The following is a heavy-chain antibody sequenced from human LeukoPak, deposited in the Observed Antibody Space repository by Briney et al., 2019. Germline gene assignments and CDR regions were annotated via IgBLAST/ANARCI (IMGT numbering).Heavy chain of an antibody. CDR1: GYIFDIYA. Sequence: GASVTVSCKASGYIFDIYALIWVRQAPGQGLELMGWINTNTGNPTYAQGFTGRFVFSLDTSVSTPYLQISSLTAEDTAVYYCARDYTLTLGTTTYFQHWGQGTLVTVSS. CDR2: INTNTGNP. CDR3: ARDYTLTLGTTTYFQH. V-gene: IGHV7-4-1*02. D-gene: IGHD1-7*01. J-gene: IGHJ1*01.